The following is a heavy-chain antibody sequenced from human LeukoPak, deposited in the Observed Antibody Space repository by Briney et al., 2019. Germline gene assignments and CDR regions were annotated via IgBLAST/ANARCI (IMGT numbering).Heavy chain of an antibody. D-gene: IGHD3-10*01. V-gene: IGHV4-38-2*01. CDR1: GYSITSGYY. Sequence: PSETLSLTCAVSGYSITSGYYWCWIRQPPGKGLEWIGSLYHSGITYYNPSLKSRVTISVDTSKNQFSLKLTSVTAADTAVYYCARTDVVRGIITYFYGMDVWGKGTTVTVSS. J-gene: IGHJ6*04. CDR3: ARTDVVRGIITYFYGMDV. CDR2: LYHSGIT.